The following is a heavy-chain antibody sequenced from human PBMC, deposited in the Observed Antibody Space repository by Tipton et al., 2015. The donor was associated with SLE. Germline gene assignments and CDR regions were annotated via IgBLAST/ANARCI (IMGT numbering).Heavy chain of an antibody. V-gene: IGHV3-53*05. CDR3: VAKWLR. J-gene: IGHJ4*02. D-gene: IGHD5-12*01. Sequence: SLRLSCAASGFTVSDNSMTWVRQAPGKGLEWVSVIYSGGSTYYADSVKGRFTISRDNSKNTLYFQLNSLRVEDTAVYYCVAKWLRWGQGTLVTVSS. CDR2: IYSGGST. CDR1: GFTVSDNS.